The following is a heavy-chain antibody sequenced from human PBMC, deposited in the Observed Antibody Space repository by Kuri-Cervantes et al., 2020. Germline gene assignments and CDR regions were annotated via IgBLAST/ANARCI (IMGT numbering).Heavy chain of an antibody. Sequence: GESLKISCTVSSDSITNFYFNWIRQAPGKGLEWVSAISGSGGSTYYADSVKGRFTISRDNSKNTLYLQMNSLRAEDTAVYYCAKDYPGAGHAFDIWGQGTMVTVSS. J-gene: IGHJ3*02. CDR1: SDSITNFY. CDR2: ISGSGGST. V-gene: IGHV3-23*01. CDR3: AKDYPGAGHAFDI. D-gene: IGHD3-10*01.